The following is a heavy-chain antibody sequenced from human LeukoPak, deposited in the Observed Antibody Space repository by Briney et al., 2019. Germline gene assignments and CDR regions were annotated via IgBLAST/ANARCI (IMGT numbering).Heavy chain of an antibody. CDR3: ARAYDILTGYYLYYMDV. CDR1: GFTFSSYS. D-gene: IGHD3-9*01. V-gene: IGHV3-21*01. CDR2: ISSSSSYI. J-gene: IGHJ6*03. Sequence: GGSLRLSCAASGFTFSSYSMNWVRQAPGKGLEWVSSISSSSSYIYYADSVKGRFTISRDNAKNSLYLQMSSLRAEDTAVYYCARAYDILTGYYLYYMDVWGKGTTVTISS.